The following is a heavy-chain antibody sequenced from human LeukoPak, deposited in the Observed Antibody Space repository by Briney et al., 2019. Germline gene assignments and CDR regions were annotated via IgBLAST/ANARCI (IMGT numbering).Heavy chain of an antibody. V-gene: IGHV3-64*04. Sequence: GGSLRLSCSASGFAFINYAIHWVRQAPGKGREYVSAISSMGGSTYYADSVRGRFTISRDNSKNTLYLQMNSLRAEDTAIYYCAKDIIVVVTAPQMDYWGQGTLVTVS. CDR3: AKDIIVVVTAPQMDY. J-gene: IGHJ4*02. CDR1: GFAFINYA. D-gene: IGHD2-21*02. CDR2: ISSMGGST.